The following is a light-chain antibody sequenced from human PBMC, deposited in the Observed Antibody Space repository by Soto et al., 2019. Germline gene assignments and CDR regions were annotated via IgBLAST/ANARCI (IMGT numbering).Light chain of an antibody. J-gene: IGKJ2*01. CDR2: DAS. Sequence: EIVLTQSPATLSLSPGERATLSCRASQSVSSYLAWYQQKPGQAPRLLIYDASNRATGIPARFSGSGSGTDFTLTISSLEPEDFAVYYCQQSSNLPPTFGQGTKLEIK. V-gene: IGKV3-11*01. CDR1: QSVSSY. CDR3: QQSSNLPPT.